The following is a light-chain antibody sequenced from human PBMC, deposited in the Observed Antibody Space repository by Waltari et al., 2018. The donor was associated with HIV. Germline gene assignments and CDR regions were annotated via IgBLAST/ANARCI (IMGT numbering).Light chain of an antibody. Sequence: EILMQQSPATLSVSPGERVTLSCRASQSVSTNLAWYKQKPGPAPRRLIYGASFTATDIPARFSASGSGTEFTLTINSLQSEDFAVYYCQHYSNWPPWTFGQGTRVEF. CDR1: QSVSTN. V-gene: IGKV3-15*01. CDR3: QHYSNWPPWT. J-gene: IGKJ1*01. CDR2: GAS.